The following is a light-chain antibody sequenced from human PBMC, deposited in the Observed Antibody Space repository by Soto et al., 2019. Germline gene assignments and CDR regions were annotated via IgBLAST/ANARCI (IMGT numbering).Light chain of an antibody. CDR2: AAS. CDR1: QGIGNT. V-gene: IGKV3-15*01. Sequence: EIVMTQSPATLSVSPGERATLSCRASQGIGNTLAWYQQKPGQTPRLLIYAASTRATGVPARFSGSGSGTEFTLTINSLQSEDFAVYYCQRYNNWPLTFGGGTKVEIK. CDR3: QRYNNWPLT. J-gene: IGKJ4*01.